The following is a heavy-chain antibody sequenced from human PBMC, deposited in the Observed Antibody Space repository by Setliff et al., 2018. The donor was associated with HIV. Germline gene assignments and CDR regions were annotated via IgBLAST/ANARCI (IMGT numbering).Heavy chain of an antibody. J-gene: IGHJ4*02. CDR3: ARHDTEYSSYPIDY. Sequence: SETLSLTCAVSGYSISSGCYWGWIRQPPGKGLEWIGSMYHTGSTYYSPSLNSRFTISVDTSKNQFSLKLRSVTAADTAAYYCARHDTEYSSYPIDYWGQGNLVTVSS. CDR2: MYHTGST. D-gene: IGHD6-6*01. V-gene: IGHV4-38-2*01. CDR1: GYSISSGCY.